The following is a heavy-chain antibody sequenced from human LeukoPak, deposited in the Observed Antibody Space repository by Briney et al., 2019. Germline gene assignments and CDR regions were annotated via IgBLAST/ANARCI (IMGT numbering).Heavy chain of an antibody. CDR2: FDPEDGET. V-gene: IGHV1-24*01. D-gene: IGHD2-2*01. CDR3: ASSIVVVPAAISYYGMDV. Sequence: ASVKVSCKVSGYTLTELSMHWVRQAPGKGLEWMGGFDPEDGETIYAQKFQGRVTMTEDTSTDTAYMELSNLRSEDTAVYYCASSIVVVPAAISYYGMDVWGKGTTVTVSS. CDR1: GYTLTELS. J-gene: IGHJ6*04.